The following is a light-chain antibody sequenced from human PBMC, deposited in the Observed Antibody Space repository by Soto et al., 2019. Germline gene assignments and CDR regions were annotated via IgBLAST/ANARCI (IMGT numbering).Light chain of an antibody. CDR1: QSVSGW. J-gene: IGKJ1*01. V-gene: IGKV1-5*01. CDR2: DAS. Sequence: DIQMTQSPSTLSASVGDSVTITCRASQSVSGWLAWYRQKPGKAPKLLIYDASSLQSGVPSRFSGGGSGTEFTLTISSLQPDDFATYYCQQYDSYWTFGQGTRVVVK. CDR3: QQYDSYWT.